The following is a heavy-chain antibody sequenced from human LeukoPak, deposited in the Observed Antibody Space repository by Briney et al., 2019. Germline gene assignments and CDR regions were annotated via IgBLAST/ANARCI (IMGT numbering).Heavy chain of an antibody. CDR1: RFTFSNYW. V-gene: IGHV3-7*01. Sequence: PGGSLRLSCVASRFTFSNYWMSWVRQAPGKGLEWVSNINQDGSKKSYADSMKGRFTISRDNAKESLYLQLNSLRADDTAVYYCAKWGPHSVGDYCPALDSWGQGTLVTVSS. CDR3: AKWGPHSVGDYCPALDS. D-gene: IGHD4-17*01. CDR2: INQDGSKK. J-gene: IGHJ4*02.